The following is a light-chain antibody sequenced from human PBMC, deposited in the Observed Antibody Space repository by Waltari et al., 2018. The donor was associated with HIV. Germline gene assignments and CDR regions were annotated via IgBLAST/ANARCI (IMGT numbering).Light chain of an antibody. CDR3: QQSYSTSYS. CDR2: AAS. Sequence: DIQMTQSPSSLSASVGDRVTITCRASQKISNYVNLYQQKQGKAPRLLIYAASTLQSGAPPRFSGSGSGTDFTLTISSLLPEDLATYCCQQSYSTSYSFGQGTKLQIK. V-gene: IGKV1-39*01. J-gene: IGKJ2*03. CDR1: QKISNY.